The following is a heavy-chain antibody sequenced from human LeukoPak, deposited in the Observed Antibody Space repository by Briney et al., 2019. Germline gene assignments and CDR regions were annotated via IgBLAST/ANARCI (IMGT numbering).Heavy chain of an antibody. CDR3: AKGYGDYFSAFDY. CDR2: ISWNSGSI. J-gene: IGHJ4*02. Sequence: HPGRSLRLSCADSGFTFDDYAMHWVRQAPGKGLEWVSGISWNSGSIGYADSVKGRFTISRDNAKNSLYLQMNSLRAEDTALYYCAKGYGDYFSAFDYWGQGTLVTVSS. D-gene: IGHD4-17*01. V-gene: IGHV3-9*01. CDR1: GFTFDDYA.